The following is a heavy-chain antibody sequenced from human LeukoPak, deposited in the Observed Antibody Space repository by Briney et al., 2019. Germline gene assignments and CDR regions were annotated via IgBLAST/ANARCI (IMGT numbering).Heavy chain of an antibody. D-gene: IGHD3-3*01. CDR1: GGSISIISYY. CDR3: ARGTVLRFLEWPPYDAFDI. Sequence: SETLSLTGTVLGGSISIISYYWGGIRQPPAKGVEWICSIDYRSSTYYNPSLKSRLTISVATSKNQFSIQLSSVTAADTAVYYCARGTVLRFLEWPPYDAFDIWGQGTMVTVSS. CDR2: IDYRSST. J-gene: IGHJ3*02. V-gene: IGHV4-39*01.